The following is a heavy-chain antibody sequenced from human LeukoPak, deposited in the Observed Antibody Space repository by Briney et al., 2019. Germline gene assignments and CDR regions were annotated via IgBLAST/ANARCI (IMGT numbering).Heavy chain of an antibody. CDR3: ARDRPGRGLQYQLLPYYYYYGMDV. Sequence: GGSLRLSCAASGFTFSSYSMNWVRQAPGKGLEWVSSISSSSSSYIYYADSVKGRFTISRDNAKNSLYLQMNSLRAEDTAVYYCARDRPGRGLQYQLLPYYYYYGMDVWGQGTTVTVSS. J-gene: IGHJ6*02. CDR2: ISSSSSSYI. V-gene: IGHV3-21*01. CDR1: GFTFSSYS. D-gene: IGHD2-2*01.